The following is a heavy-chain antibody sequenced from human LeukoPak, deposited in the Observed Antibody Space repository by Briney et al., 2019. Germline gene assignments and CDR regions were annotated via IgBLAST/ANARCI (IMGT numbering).Heavy chain of an antibody. CDR2: ISYDGSNK. V-gene: IGHV3-30*18. J-gene: IGHJ4*02. CDR3: AKDYVWGSYRYVFDY. CDR1: GFTFSSYG. D-gene: IGHD3-16*02. Sequence: GRSRRLSCAASGFTFSSYGMDWVRPAPGKWLEWVAVISYDGSNKYYADSVKGRFTISRDNSKNTLYLQMNSLRAEDTAVYYCAKDYVWGSYRYVFDYWGQGTLVTVSS.